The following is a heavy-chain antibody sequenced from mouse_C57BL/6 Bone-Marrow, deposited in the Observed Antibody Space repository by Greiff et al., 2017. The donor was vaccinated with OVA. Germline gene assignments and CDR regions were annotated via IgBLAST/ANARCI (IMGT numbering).Heavy chain of an antibody. D-gene: IGHD2-3*01. CDR2: IDPSDSYT. V-gene: IGHV1-69*01. J-gene: IGHJ3*01. CDR3: AGDYDGYYPPFAY. Sequence: QVQLQQPGAELVMPGASVKLSCKASGYTFTSYWMHWVKQRPGQGLEWIGEIDPSDSYTNYNQKFKGKSTLTVDKSSSTAYMQLSSLTSEDSAVYYCAGDYDGYYPPFAYWGQGTLVTVSA. CDR1: GYTFTSYW.